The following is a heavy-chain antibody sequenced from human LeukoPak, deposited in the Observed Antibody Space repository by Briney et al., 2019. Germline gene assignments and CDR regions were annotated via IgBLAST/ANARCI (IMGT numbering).Heavy chain of an antibody. CDR2: IFTSGNT. D-gene: IGHD3-22*01. V-gene: IGHV4-4*07. CDR3: AREKPFYDSSGYYYPIAFDY. CDR1: GGSISTFY. Sequence: PSETLSLTCTVSGGSISTFYWTWIRQPAGKGLEWIGRIFTSGNTNYNPSLKSRVTLSVDTSKNHFSLNLSSLTAADTAVYYCAREKPFYDSSGYYYPIAFDYWGQGTLVTVSS. J-gene: IGHJ4*02.